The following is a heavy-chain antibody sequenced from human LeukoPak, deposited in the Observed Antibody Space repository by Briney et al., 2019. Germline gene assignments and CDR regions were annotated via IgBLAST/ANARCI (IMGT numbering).Heavy chain of an antibody. CDR3: AIRDYGDLWYFDL. D-gene: IGHD4-17*01. V-gene: IGHV3-33*01. CDR2: IWYDGSNK. CDR1: GFTFSSYG. J-gene: IGHJ2*01. Sequence: PGRSLRLSCAASGFTFSSYGMHWVRQAPGKGLEWVAVIWYDGSNKYYADSVKGRFTISRGNSKNTLYLQMNSLRAEDTAVYYCAIRDYGDLWYFDLWGRGTLVTVSS.